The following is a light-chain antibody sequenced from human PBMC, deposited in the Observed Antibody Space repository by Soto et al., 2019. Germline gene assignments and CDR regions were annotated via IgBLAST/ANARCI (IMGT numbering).Light chain of an antibody. V-gene: IGKV3-15*01. J-gene: IGKJ5*01. Sequence: EIVMTQSPATLSVSQGERDTLSCRASQSVSSNLSWYQQKPGQAPRLLIYAASTRATGIPARFSGSGSGTEFTLTISSLEPEDFAVYYCHQRQYWPPITFGQGTRLEI. CDR3: HQRQYWPPIT. CDR1: QSVSSN. CDR2: AAS.